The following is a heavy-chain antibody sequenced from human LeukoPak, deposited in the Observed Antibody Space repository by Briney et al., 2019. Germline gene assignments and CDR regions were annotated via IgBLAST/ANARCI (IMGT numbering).Heavy chain of an antibody. V-gene: IGHV4-34*01. CDR1: GGSFSGYY. D-gene: IGHD2-2*01. J-gene: IGHJ4*02. CDR2: INHSGST. Sequence: SETLSLTCAVYGGSFSGYYWSWIRQPPGKGLEWIGEINHSGSTNYNPSLKSRVTISVDTSKNQFSLKLSSVTAADTAVYYCASGYQLGPFDYWGQGTLVTVSS. CDR3: ASGYQLGPFDY.